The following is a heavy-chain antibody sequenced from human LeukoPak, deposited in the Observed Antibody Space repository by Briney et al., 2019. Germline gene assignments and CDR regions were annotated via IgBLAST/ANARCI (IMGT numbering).Heavy chain of an antibody. CDR3: ASLDPRYSNGPTIDY. J-gene: IGHJ4*02. Sequence: PSETLSLTCAVYGGSFSGYYWSWIRQPPGKGLEWIGEINHSGSTNHNPSLKSRVTISLDMSKNQFSLKLSSVTVADMAVYYCASLDPRYSNGPTIDYWGQGTLVTVSS. CDR1: GGSFSGYY. CDR2: INHSGST. D-gene: IGHD4-11*01. V-gene: IGHV4-34*01.